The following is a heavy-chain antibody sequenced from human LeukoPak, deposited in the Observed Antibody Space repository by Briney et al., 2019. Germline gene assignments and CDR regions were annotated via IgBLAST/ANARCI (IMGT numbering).Heavy chain of an antibody. D-gene: IGHD3-3*01. CDR3: ARDYLPTRDFWSGYYYYYYYYMDV. V-gene: IGHV1-18*01. CDR2: ISAYNGNT. Sequence: ASVKVSCKASGYTFTSYGTSWVRQAPGQGLEWMGWISAYNGNTNYAQKLQGRVTMTTDTSTSTACMELRSLRSDDTAVYYCARDYLPTRDFWSGYYYYYYYYMDVWGKGTTVTVSS. J-gene: IGHJ6*03. CDR1: GYTFTSYG.